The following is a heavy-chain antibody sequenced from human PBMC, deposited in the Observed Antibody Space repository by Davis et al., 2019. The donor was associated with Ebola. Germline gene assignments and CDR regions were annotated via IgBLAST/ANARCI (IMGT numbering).Heavy chain of an antibody. CDR3: ARLYTAMVFYGMDV. CDR1: GDSISSYY. Sequence: SETLSLTCTVSGDSISSYYWSWIRQPPGKGLEWIGYIYYSGSTNYSPSLKSRVTISVDTSKNQFSLKLSSVTAADTAVYYCARLYTAMVFYGMDVWGQGTTVTVSS. CDR2: IYYSGST. D-gene: IGHD5-18*01. J-gene: IGHJ6*02. V-gene: IGHV4-59*08.